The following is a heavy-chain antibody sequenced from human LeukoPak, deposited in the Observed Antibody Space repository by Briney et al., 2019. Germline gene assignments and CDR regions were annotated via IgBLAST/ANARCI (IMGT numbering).Heavy chain of an antibody. CDR3: ASHISVSHPSGY. D-gene: IGHD1-14*01. V-gene: IGHV3-33*01. CDR2: IWYDGSNS. J-gene: IGHJ4*02. Sequence: PGRSLRLSCAASGFTFSSYGMHWVRQAPGKGLEWVAVIWYDGSNSYYADSVMGRFTISRDNSKNTLYLQMNSLRAEDTAVYYCASHISVSHPSGYWGQGTLVTVSS. CDR1: GFTFSSYG.